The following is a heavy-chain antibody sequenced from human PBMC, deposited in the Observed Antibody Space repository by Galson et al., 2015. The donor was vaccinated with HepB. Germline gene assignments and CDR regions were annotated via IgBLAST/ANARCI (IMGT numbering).Heavy chain of an antibody. V-gene: IGHV4-4*02. CDR3: ARSHPYCGGDCYAFDI. CDR2: IYHSGST. Sequence: ETLSLTCAVSGGSISSSNWWSWVRQPPGKGLEWIGEIYHSGSTNYNPSLKSRVTISVDKSKNQFSLKLSSVTAADTAVYYCARSHPYCGGDCYAFDIWGQGTMVTVSS. D-gene: IGHD2-21*02. CDR1: GGSISSSNW. J-gene: IGHJ3*02.